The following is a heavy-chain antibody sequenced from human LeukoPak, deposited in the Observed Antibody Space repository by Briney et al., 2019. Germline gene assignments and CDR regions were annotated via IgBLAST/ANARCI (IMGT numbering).Heavy chain of an antibody. D-gene: IGHD5-18*01. V-gene: IGHV4-59*08. CDR3: ARQGGGYSYGPYDY. CDR1: GGSIGSYY. CDR2: IYYSGST. Sequence: SETLSLTCTVSGGSIGSYYWSWIRQPPGKGLEWIGYIYYSGSTNYNPSLKSRVTISVDTSKNQFSLKLSSVTAADTAVYYCARQGGGYSYGPYDYWGQGTLVTVSS. J-gene: IGHJ4*02.